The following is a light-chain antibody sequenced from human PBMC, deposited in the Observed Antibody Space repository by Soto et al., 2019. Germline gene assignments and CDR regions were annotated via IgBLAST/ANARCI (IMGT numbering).Light chain of an antibody. CDR2: DAS. CDR1: QSVSSY. V-gene: IGKV3-11*01. J-gene: IGKJ4*01. CDR3: QQRSNLLT. Sequence: EIVLTRSPATLSLSPGERATLSCRASQSVSSYLAWYQQKPGQAPRLLIYDASNRATGIPARFSGSGSGTDFTLTTSSLEPEDVAVYYCQQRSNLLTFGGGTKVEIK.